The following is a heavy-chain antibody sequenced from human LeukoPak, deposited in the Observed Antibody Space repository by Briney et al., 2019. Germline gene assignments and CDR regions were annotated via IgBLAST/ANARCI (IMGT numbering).Heavy chain of an antibody. D-gene: IGHD3-3*01. CDR2: IYYSGST. CDR1: GFTFSSYA. CDR3: ARHRSGLDY. J-gene: IGHJ4*02. V-gene: IGHV4-59*08. Sequence: GSLRLSCAASGFTFSSYAMSWIRQPPGKGLEWIGYIYYSGSTNYNPSLKSRVTISVDTSKNQFSLKLSSVTAADTAVYYCARHRSGLDYWGQGTLVTVSS.